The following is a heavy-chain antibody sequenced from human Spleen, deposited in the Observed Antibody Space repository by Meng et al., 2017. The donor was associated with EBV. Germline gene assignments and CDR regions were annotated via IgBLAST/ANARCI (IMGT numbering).Heavy chain of an antibody. CDR3: ATIIVPATTMNY. D-gene: IGHD1-26*01. Sequence: QLHPQRSGARLLKPSQTLSLTCAVSGGSITSSGYSWSWIRQPPGKGLEWIGYMYQSGSTYYSPSLKSRATISVDRSKNHLSLKLSSVTAADTAFYFCATIIVPATTMNYWGPGTLVTVSS. V-gene: IGHV4-30-2*01. CDR1: GGSITSSGYS. J-gene: IGHJ4*02. CDR2: MYQSGST.